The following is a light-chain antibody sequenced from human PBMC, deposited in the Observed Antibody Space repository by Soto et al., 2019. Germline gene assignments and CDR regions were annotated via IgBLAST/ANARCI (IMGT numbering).Light chain of an antibody. Sequence: PGGRATLSCRASQSVGSSLAWYQQKPGQAPRLLIYDASNRPTGIPARFSGSGSGTDFTLTISSLEPEDFAVYFCQQRSRSLTFGGEARVEIK. CDR2: DAS. CDR3: QQRSRSLT. J-gene: IGKJ4*01. CDR1: QSVGSS. V-gene: IGKV3-11*01.